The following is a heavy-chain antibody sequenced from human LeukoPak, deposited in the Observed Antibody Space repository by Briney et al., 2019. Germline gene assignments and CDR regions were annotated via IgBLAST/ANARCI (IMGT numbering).Heavy chain of an antibody. CDR3: ARQAGPPSWFDP. V-gene: IGHV5-51*01. Sequence: GESLKISCKGSGYSFTSYWIGWVRQMPGKGLGWRAIIYPGDSETRYSPSFQGQVTISADKSISTAYLQWRSLKASATAIYYCARQAGPPSWFDPWGQGTLVTVSS. CDR1: GYSFTSYW. J-gene: IGHJ5*02. CDR2: IYPGDSET.